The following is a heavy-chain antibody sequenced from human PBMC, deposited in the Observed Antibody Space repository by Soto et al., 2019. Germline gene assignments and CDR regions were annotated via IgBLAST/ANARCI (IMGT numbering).Heavy chain of an antibody. J-gene: IGHJ5*02. CDR1: GGSIRSYY. CDR3: ARQGGWFDP. V-gene: IGHV4-59*08. Sequence: QVQLQESGPGLVKPSETLSLTCTVSGGSIRSYYWSWIRQPPGKGLEWIGSIYYSGSTNYKPSLKSLVTISVDTAKHQFSLKLHSVTAADPAVYYCARQGGWFDPWGQGTLVTVSS. CDR2: IYYSGST. D-gene: IGHD1-26*01.